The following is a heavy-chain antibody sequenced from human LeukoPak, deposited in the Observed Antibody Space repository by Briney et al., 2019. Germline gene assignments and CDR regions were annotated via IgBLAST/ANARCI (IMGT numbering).Heavy chain of an antibody. Sequence: GASVKVSCKASGGTVSSSTISWVRQAPGQGLEWMGGVIPIFGAANYAQKFQGRVTITADESTSTAYMELSSLKSEDTAVYYCARRSRNLYGMDVWGRGTTVTVSS. V-gene: IGHV1-69*13. J-gene: IGHJ6*02. CDR3: ARRSRNLYGMDV. CDR2: VIPIFGAA. CDR1: GGTVSSST. D-gene: IGHD6-13*01.